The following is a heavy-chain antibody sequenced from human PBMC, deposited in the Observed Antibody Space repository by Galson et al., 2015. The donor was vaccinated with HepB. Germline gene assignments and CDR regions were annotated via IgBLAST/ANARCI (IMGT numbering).Heavy chain of an antibody. V-gene: IGHV3-66*01. CDR1: GFTVSSNY. Sequence: SLRLSCAASGFTVSSNYMSWVRQAPGKGLEWVSVIYSGGSTYYADSVKGRFTISRDNSKNTLYLQMNSLRAEDTAVYYCARVTGDYEDWFDPWGQGTLVTVSS. D-gene: IGHD4-17*01. CDR2: IYSGGST. CDR3: ARVTGDYEDWFDP. J-gene: IGHJ5*02.